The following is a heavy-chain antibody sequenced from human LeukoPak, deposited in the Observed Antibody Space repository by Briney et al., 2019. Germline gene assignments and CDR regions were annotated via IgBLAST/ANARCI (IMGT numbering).Heavy chain of an antibody. Sequence: GGSLRLFCAASGFTVSSRYMSWVRQAPGKGLEWVSVIHGDGSTYYADSVKGRFTISIDNSKNTLYLQMNSLRAEDTAVYYCARGESSACTCIDYWGQGTLVSVSS. V-gene: IGHV3-53*01. CDR3: ARGESSACTCIDY. CDR1: GFTVSSRY. CDR2: IHGDGST. J-gene: IGHJ4*02. D-gene: IGHD1-1*01.